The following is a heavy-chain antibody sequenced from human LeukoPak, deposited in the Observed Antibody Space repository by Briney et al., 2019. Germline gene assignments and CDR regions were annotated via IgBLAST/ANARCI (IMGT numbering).Heavy chain of an antibody. CDR3: ASTALGYCTTSSCPDY. CDR2: VSHSGST. CDR1: GYFISSGYY. D-gene: IGHD2-2*01. Sequence: SETLSLTCAVSGYFISSGYYWGWIRQPPGKGLEWIGGVSHSGSTFYTPSLKSRVTISVDPSRNQFSLKLSSLTAADTAVYYCASTALGYCTTSSCPDYWGPGSLVTVSS. V-gene: IGHV4-38-2*01. J-gene: IGHJ4*02.